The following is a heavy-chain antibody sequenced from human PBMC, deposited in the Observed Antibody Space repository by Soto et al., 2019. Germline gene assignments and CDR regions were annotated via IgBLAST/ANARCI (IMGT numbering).Heavy chain of an antibody. Sequence: PGGSLRLSFAASGFTFNNYAINWFRQSPGKGLEWVSVIIGSAGSTYYADSAKGRFTITRDNSKNTLYLQMSSLRAEDTVVYYCAKAGGAAGTVDYFDYWGQGTLVTVSS. CDR3: AKAGGAAGTVDYFDY. CDR1: GFTFNNYA. J-gene: IGHJ4*02. V-gene: IGHV3-23*01. D-gene: IGHD6-13*01. CDR2: IIGSAGST.